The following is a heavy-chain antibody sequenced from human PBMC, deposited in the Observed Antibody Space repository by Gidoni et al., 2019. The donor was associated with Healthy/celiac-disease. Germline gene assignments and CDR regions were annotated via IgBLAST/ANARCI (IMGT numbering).Heavy chain of an antibody. CDR2: ISFYGSNK. Sequence: VPLGEWGGCVVQPRRSLQLSLADSGFAFSSYASRWVRLAPGQGPEWVVVISFYGSNKCCADSVKGRFTISSDNSKITLYLNIISLRADDTAVYYCALLSGVVITHYVDYWGQGTLVTVSS. V-gene: IGHV3-30-3*01. CDR1: GFAFSSYA. J-gene: IGHJ4*02. CDR3: ALLSGVVITHYVDY. D-gene: IGHD3-3*01.